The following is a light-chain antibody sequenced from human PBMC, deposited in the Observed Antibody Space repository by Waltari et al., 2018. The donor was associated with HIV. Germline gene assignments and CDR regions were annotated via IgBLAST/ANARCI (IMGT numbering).Light chain of an antibody. CDR2: GAS. Sequence: EVVLTQSPGTLSLSPGERATLSCRASQSVSSSYLAWYQQEPGQAPRLLIYGASSRATGIPDRFSGSGSGTDFTLTISRLEPGDFAVYYCQQYGSSPYTFGQGTKLEIK. V-gene: IGKV3-20*01. CDR1: QSVSSSY. J-gene: IGKJ2*01. CDR3: QQYGSSPYT.